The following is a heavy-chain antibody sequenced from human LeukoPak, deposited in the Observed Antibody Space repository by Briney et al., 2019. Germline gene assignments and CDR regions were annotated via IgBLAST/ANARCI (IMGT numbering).Heavy chain of an antibody. CDR1: GFTFSSYW. CDR3: AKEDGYYDILTGYSNWFDP. CDR2: ISGSGGST. D-gene: IGHD3-9*01. J-gene: IGHJ5*02. V-gene: IGHV3-23*01. Sequence: GGSLRLSYVVSGFTFSSYWMSWVRQAPGKGLEWVSAISGSGGSTYYADSVKGRFTISRDNSKNTLYLQMDSLRAEDTAVYYCAKEDGYYDILTGYSNWFDPWGQGTLVTVSS.